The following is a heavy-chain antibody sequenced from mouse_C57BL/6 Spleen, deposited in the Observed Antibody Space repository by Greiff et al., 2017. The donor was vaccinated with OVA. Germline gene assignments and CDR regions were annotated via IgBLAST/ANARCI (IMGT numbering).Heavy chain of an antibody. Sequence: EVKLMESGGGLVKPGGSLKLSCAASGFTFSSYAMSWVRQTPEKRLEWVATISAGGSYTYYPDNVKGRCTISRDNAKSNLYLQMSHLKSEDTAMYYCARGNNAAYWGQGTLVTVSA. J-gene: IGHJ3*01. D-gene: IGHD2-1*01. V-gene: IGHV5-4*03. CDR2: ISAGGSYT. CDR1: GFTFSSYA. CDR3: ARGNNAAY.